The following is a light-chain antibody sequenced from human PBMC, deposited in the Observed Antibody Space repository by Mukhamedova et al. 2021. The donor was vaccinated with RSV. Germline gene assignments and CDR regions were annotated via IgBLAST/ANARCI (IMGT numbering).Light chain of an antibody. CDR3: QQTSRTPHT. Sequence: WYQRRVHGKAPELLIYAASSLPRGVPSRFRGSGSGTDFSLTISSLQPEDFATYYCQQTSRTPHTFGPGTKVD. J-gene: IGKJ3*01. CDR2: AAS. V-gene: IGKV1-39*01.